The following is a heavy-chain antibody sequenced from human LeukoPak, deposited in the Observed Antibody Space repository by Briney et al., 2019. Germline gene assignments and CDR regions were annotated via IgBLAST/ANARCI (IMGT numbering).Heavy chain of an antibody. D-gene: IGHD3-10*01. CDR1: GYTFTGYY. J-gene: IGHJ4*02. Sequence: ASVNVSCKASGYTFTGYYMHWVRQAPGQGLEWMGWINPNTGGTNYAQKFQGRVTMTRDTSISTAYMELSRLRSDDTALYYCARLSYYGSGSYYTEDYWGQGTLVTVSS. V-gene: IGHV1-2*02. CDR2: INPNTGGT. CDR3: ARLSYYGSGSYYTEDY.